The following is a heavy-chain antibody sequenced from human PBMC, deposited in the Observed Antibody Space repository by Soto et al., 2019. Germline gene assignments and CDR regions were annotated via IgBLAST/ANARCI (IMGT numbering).Heavy chain of an antibody. CDR3: TTPQEYCSSTSCRYYYYYGMDV. CDR1: GFTFSNAW. D-gene: IGHD2-2*01. V-gene: IGHV3-15*01. J-gene: IGHJ6*02. Sequence: GGSLRLSCAASGFTFSNAWMSWVRQAPGKGLEWVGRIKSKTDGGTTDYAAPVKGRFTISRDDSKNTLYLQMNSLKTEDTAVYYCTTPQEYCSSTSCRYYYYYGMDVWGQGTTVTVSS. CDR2: IKSKTDGGTT.